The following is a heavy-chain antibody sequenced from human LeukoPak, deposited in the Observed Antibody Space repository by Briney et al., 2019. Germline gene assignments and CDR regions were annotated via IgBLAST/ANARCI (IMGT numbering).Heavy chain of an antibody. CDR2: INPSGGST. D-gene: IGHD1-26*01. CDR3: ARDEGARAFDI. J-gene: IGHJ3*02. CDR1: GYTFTSYY. Sequence: ASVKVSCKASGYTFTSYYMHWVRQAPGQGLEWMGIINPSGGSTSYAQKFQGRVTMTRDMSTSTVYMELSSLRSEDTAVYYCARDEGARAFDIWGQGTMVTVSS. V-gene: IGHV1-46*01.